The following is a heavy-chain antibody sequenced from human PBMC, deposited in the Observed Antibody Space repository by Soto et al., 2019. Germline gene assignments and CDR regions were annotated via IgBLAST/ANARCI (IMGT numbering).Heavy chain of an antibody. CDR2: ISYDGSNK. J-gene: IGHJ4*02. D-gene: IGHD6-6*01. V-gene: IGHV3-30-3*01. Sequence: QVQLVESGGGVVQPGRSLRLSCAASGFTFSSYAMHWVRQAPGKGLEWVAVISYDGSNKYYADSVKGRFTISRDNSKNTLYLQMNSLRAEDTAVYYCARDPPYSSSLGLDYWGQGTLVTVSS. CDR1: GFTFSSYA. CDR3: ARDPPYSSSLGLDY.